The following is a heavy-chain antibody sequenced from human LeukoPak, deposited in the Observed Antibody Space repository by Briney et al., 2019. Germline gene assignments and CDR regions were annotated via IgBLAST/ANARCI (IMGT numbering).Heavy chain of an antibody. CDR1: GGTFSSYA. D-gene: IGHD2-2*01. CDR3: ARGYCSSTSCYANPPLHYMDV. J-gene: IGHJ6*03. V-gene: IGHV1-69*05. CDR2: IIPIFGTA. Sequence: SVKVSCKASGGTFSSYAISWVRQAPGQGLEWMGGIIPIFGTANYAQKFQGRVTITTDESTSTAYMELSSLRSEDTAVYYCARGYCSSTSCYANPPLHYMDVWGKGTTVTVSS.